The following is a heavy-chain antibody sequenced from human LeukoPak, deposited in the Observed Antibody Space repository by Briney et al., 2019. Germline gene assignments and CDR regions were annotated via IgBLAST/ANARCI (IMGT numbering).Heavy chain of an antibody. J-gene: IGHJ4*02. D-gene: IGHD1-26*01. Sequence: SETLSLTCAVFGGSISSTNWWSWVRQPPGKGLEWIGQIYHSGSTNYNPSLKSRVTISVDKSKNQFSLNLSSVTAADTAVYYCARHHPGSYYPAHFDYWGLGTLVTVSS. CDR1: GGSISSTNW. CDR3: ARHHPGSYYPAHFDY. V-gene: IGHV4-4*02. CDR2: IYHSGST.